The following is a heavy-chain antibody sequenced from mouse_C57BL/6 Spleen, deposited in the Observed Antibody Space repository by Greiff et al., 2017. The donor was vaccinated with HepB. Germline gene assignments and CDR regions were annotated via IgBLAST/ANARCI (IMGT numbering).Heavy chain of an antibody. CDR3: TETGRGFAY. D-gene: IGHD3-3*01. CDR1: GYTFTDYE. CDR2: IDPETGGT. Sequence: QVQLKESGAELVRPGASVTLSCKASGYTFTDYEMHWVKQTPVHGLEWIGAIDPETGGTAYNQKFKGKAILTADKSSSTAYMELRSLTSEDSAVYYCTETGRGFAYWGQGTLVTVSA. J-gene: IGHJ3*01. V-gene: IGHV1-15*01.